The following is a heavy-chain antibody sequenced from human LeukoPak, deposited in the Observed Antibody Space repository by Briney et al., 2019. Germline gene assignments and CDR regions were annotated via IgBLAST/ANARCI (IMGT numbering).Heavy chain of an antibody. D-gene: IGHD3-16*01. V-gene: IGHV3-48*03. CDR2: ISISGSTI. Sequence: GGSLRLSCAASGFTFSSYEMHWVRQARGKGLEGVSYISISGSTIYCADSVRDRFTISRDNAKNSLDPQMNSIRAHDRAFHYCATMMGPIDHWGQGTLLTVSS. CDR1: GFTFSSYE. J-gene: IGHJ4*02. CDR3: ATMMGPIDH.